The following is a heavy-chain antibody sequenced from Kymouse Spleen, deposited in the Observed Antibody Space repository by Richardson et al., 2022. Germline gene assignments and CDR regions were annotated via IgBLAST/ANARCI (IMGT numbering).Heavy chain of an antibody. CDR1: GFTFDDYA. CDR3: AKDIVSPYYDILTGSYYYYGMDV. Sequence: EVQLVESGGGLVQPGRSLRLSCAASGFTFDDYAMHWVRQAPGKGLEWVSGISWNSGSIGYADSVKGRFTISRDNAKNSLYLQMNSLRAEDTALYYCAKDIVSPYYDILTGSYYYYGMDVWGQGTTVTVSS. J-gene: IGHJ6*02. CDR2: ISWNSGSI. V-gene: IGHV3-9*01. D-gene: IGHD3-9*01.